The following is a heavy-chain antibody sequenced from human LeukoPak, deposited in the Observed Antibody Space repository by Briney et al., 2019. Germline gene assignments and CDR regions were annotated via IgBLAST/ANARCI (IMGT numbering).Heavy chain of an antibody. V-gene: IGHV4-31*03. CDR3: VRYVVYGSGIYYSDY. J-gene: IGHJ4*02. CDR2: IYYSGST. Sequence: PSQTLSLTCTVSGGSISSGGYYWSWIRQHPGKGLEWIGYIYYSGSTYYNPSLKSRVTISVDTSKNQFSLKLSSVTAADTAVFYCVRYVVYGSGIYYSDYWGQGTLVTVSS. D-gene: IGHD3-10*01. CDR1: GGSISSGGYY.